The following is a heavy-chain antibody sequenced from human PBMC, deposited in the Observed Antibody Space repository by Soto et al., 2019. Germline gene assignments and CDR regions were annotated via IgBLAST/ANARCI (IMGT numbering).Heavy chain of an antibody. CDR2: IYYSGST. J-gene: IGHJ5*02. Sequence: SETLSLTCTVSGGSISSGGYYWSWIRQHPGKGLEWIGYIYYSGSTYYNPSLKSRVTISVDTSKNQFSLKLSSVTAADTAVYYCARAARRGFDPWGQGTLVNVSS. CDR1: GGSISSGGYY. V-gene: IGHV4-31*03. CDR3: ARAARRGFDP.